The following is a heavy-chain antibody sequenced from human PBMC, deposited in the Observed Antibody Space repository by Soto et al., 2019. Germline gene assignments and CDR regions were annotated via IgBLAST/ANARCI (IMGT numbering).Heavy chain of an antibody. J-gene: IGHJ3*01. Sequence: SLRLSCVVSGFTVSSSNYMSWVRQAPGKGLEWVSVIYTGGTTYYADSVKGRFTISRDNSKNTLYLEMNGLRAEDTAVYYCAKDQLYYNDISGRPLNAFDVWGQGTMVTVSS. CDR3: AKDQLYYNDISGRPLNAFDV. D-gene: IGHD3-22*01. V-gene: IGHV3-53*01. CDR2: IYTGGTT. CDR1: GFTVSSSNY.